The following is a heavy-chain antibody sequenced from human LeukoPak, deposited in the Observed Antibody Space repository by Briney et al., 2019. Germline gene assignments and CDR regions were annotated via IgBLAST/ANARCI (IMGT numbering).Heavy chain of an antibody. CDR2: VSGSGGNI. CDR1: GFTFSSYT. J-gene: IGHJ4*02. V-gene: IGHV3-23*01. CDR3: ARAIVGATTRSFDY. D-gene: IGHD1-26*01. Sequence: GGSLRLSCAASGFTFSSYTMSWVRQAPGKGLEWVSGVSGSGGNIHYADSVKGRFSISRDNSRNTLYLQMNSLRAEDTAVFYCARAIVGATTRSFDYWGQGTLVTVSS.